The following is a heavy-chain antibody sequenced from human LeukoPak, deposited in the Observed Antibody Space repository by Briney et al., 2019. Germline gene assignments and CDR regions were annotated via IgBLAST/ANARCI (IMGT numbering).Heavy chain of an antibody. Sequence: ASAKVSCKASGYTFTSYYMHWVRQAPGHGLEWMGIINPSGGSTSYAQKFQGRVTMTTDTSTSTVYMELSSLRSEDTAVYYCGRATQTLYYFLYWGQGTLVTVSS. CDR1: GYTFTSYY. CDR2: INPSGGST. D-gene: IGHD2/OR15-2a*01. J-gene: IGHJ4*02. V-gene: IGHV1-46*03. CDR3: GRATQTLYYFLY.